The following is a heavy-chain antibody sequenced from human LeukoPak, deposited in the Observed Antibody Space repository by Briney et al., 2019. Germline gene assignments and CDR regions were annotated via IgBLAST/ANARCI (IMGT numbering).Heavy chain of an antibody. CDR1: GYSFTSYW. CDR3: ARHYYYGSGSYPSYYYGMDV. CDR2: IYPGDSDT. D-gene: IGHD3-10*01. Sequence: GESLKISCKGSGYSFTSYWIGWVRQMPGKGLEWMGIIYPGDSDTRYSPSFQGQVTISADKSISTAYLQWSSLKASDTAMYYCARHYYYGSGSYPSYYYGMDVWGQGATVTVSS. J-gene: IGHJ6*02. V-gene: IGHV5-51*01.